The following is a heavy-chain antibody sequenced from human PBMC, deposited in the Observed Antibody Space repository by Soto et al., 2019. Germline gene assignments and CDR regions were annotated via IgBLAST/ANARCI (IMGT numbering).Heavy chain of an antibody. J-gene: IGHJ4*02. CDR2: ISSSSSYI. D-gene: IGHD3-22*01. V-gene: IGHV3-21*01. Sequence: LRLSCATSGFTFNSFTMNWVRQAPGKGLEWVSSISSSSSYIYYANSVTGRFTISRDNAENTLYLQLSSLRVEDTAVYYCARSLEAYSSGYYGPTEWSSPFYCGPGTLVTVSS. CDR3: ARSLEAYSSGYYGPTEWSSPFY. CDR1: GFTFNSFT.